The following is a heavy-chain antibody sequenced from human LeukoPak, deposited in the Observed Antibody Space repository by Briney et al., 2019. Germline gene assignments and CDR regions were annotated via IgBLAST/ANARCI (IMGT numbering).Heavy chain of an antibody. J-gene: IGHJ4*02. CDR3: AKWGVDKGEWRHYVDY. Sequence: GGPLRLSCATSGFTFSSNVMSWVRQAPGKGLEWVSGINYDGAYTNYADSVKGRFTISRDNSKSTLYMQMNGLRAEDTAIYYCAKWGVDKGEWRHYVDYWGQGTLVIVSS. D-gene: IGHD3-16*01. CDR2: INYDGAYT. CDR1: GFTFSSNV. V-gene: IGHV3-23*01.